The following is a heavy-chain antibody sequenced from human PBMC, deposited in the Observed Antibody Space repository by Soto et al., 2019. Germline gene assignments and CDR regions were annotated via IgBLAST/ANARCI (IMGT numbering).Heavy chain of an antibody. CDR1: GYNFTSYW. D-gene: IGHD2-15*01. CDR3: ARHYGKYCSGGSCYRKAGFDI. Sequence: GESLKISCKGSGYNFTSYWIGWVRQMPGKGLECMGIIYPGDSDTRYSPSFQGQVTISADKSISTAYLQWSSLKASDTAMYYCARHYGKYCSGGSCYRKAGFDIWGQGTMVTVSS. J-gene: IGHJ3*02. V-gene: IGHV5-51*01. CDR2: IYPGDSDT.